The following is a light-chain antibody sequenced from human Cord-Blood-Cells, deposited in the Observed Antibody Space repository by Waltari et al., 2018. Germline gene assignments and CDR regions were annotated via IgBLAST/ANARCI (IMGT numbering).Light chain of an antibody. V-gene: IGKV1-27*01. CDR1: QGISNY. CDR3: QKYNSAPFT. Sequence: SQMIQSPSSLAASVDDRVSITCRASQGISNYLAWYQQKPGKVLKLLIYAASTLQSGVPSRFSGSGSVTDFTLTISSLQPEDVATYYCQKYNSAPFTFGPGTKVDIK. J-gene: IGKJ3*01. CDR2: AAS.